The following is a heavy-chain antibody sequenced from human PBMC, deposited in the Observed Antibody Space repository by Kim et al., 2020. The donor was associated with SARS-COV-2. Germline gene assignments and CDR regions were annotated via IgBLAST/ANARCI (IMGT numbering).Heavy chain of an antibody. CDR3: AREWIDCSSTSCYGYYYGMDV. CDR2: IKQDGSEK. CDR1: GFTFSSYW. D-gene: IGHD2-2*01. V-gene: IGHV3-7*01. J-gene: IGHJ6*02. Sequence: GGSLRLSCAASGFTFSSYWMSWVRQAPGKGLEWVANIKQDGSEKYYVDSVKGRFTISRDNAKNSLYLQMNSPRAEDTAVYYCAREWIDCSSTSCYGYYYGMDVWGQGTTVTVSS.